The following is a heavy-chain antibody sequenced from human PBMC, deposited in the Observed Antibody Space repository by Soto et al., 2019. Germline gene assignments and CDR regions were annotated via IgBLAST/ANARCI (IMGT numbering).Heavy chain of an antibody. V-gene: IGHV1-46*01. D-gene: IGHD3-10*01. CDR3: ARGSGSFVYGMDV. J-gene: IGHJ6*02. Sequence: QVQLVQSGAEVKKPGTSVKVSCKASGYDLTNYLMHWVRQARGQGLEWMGTINPRGGSTRYAHNFQGRVTMTTDTSTSTVDMEVSSLRSDDTAVFYCARGSGSFVYGMDVWGQGTTVTVSS. CDR2: INPRGGST. CDR1: GYDLTNYL.